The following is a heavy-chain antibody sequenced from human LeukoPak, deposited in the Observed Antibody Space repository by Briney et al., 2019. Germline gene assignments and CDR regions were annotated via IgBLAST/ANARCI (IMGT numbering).Heavy chain of an antibody. D-gene: IGHD3-3*01. CDR1: GFAVSNFA. CDR2: MSGSGYYT. J-gene: IGHJ6*03. Sequence: PGGSLRLSCAASGFAVSNFAMSWVRQAPGKGLEWVSAMSGSGYYTYYVESVKGRFTISRDNSKNTLYLHMNSLRADDTAVYYCAKMEGQRLYDYCMDVWGRGTTVTVSS. V-gene: IGHV3-23*01. CDR3: AKMEGQRLYDYCMDV.